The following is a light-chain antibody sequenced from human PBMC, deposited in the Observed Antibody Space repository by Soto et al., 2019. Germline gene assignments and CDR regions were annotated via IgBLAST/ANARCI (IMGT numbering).Light chain of an antibody. CDR2: EVS. CDR1: SSDVGGYNY. Sequence: QSALTQPASVSGSPGQSITISCTGTSSDVGGYNYVCWYQHHPGKAPKLIISEVSNRPSGVSDHFSGSKSGNTASLTISGLQPEDEADYYCTSFTGSDTMIFGGGTKVTVL. CDR3: TSFTGSDTMI. J-gene: IGLJ2*01. V-gene: IGLV2-14*01.